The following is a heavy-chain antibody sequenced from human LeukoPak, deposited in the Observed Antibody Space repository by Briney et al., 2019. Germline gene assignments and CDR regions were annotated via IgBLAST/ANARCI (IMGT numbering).Heavy chain of an antibody. CDR2: ISYDGSNK. V-gene: IGHV3-30*18. D-gene: IGHD1-26*01. Sequence: GGSLRLSCAASGFTFSSYGMPWVRQAPGKGLEWVAVISYDGSNKYYADSVKGRFTISRDNSKNTLYLQMNSLRAEDTAVYYCAKDSGGASDYWGQGTLVTVSS. CDR1: GFTFSSYG. J-gene: IGHJ4*02. CDR3: AKDSGGASDY.